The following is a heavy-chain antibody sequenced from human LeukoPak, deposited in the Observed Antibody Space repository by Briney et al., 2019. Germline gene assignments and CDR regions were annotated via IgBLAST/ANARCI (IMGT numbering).Heavy chain of an antibody. CDR1: GYTXTTYG. V-gene: IGHV1-18*01. J-gene: IGHJ4*02. CDR3: AREIYGRFDF. CDR2: INPYNGNT. D-gene: IGHD4-17*01. Sequence: ASVKVSCKASGYTXTTYGISLVRQAPGQGLEWMGWINPYNGNTNYAQKPQGRVTLTTDTSTSTGYMELRSLRSDDTAVYYCAREIYGRFDFWGQGTLVTVSS.